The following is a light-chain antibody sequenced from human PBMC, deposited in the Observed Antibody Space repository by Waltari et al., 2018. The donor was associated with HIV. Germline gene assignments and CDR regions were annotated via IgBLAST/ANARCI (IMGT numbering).Light chain of an antibody. CDR2: DAT. J-gene: IGLJ2*01. CDR3: LLSYGSVRL. Sequence: QTVVTQEPSLTVSPGGTVTLTCGSTTGTLTPHHHPYWFQQKPGQAPRTLVYDATDKHSWTPARFAPSFLGGKAALTLTAAQPEDEADYYCLLSYGSVRLFGGGTRLTV. V-gene: IGLV7-46*01. CDR1: TGTLTPHHH.